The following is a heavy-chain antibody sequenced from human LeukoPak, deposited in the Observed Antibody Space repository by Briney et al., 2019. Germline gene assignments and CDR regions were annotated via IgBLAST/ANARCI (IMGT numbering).Heavy chain of an antibody. J-gene: IGHJ4*02. CDR3: AKLEKIGYCSSTSCRYFDY. Sequence: GGSLRLSCAASGFTFSSYAMGWVRQAPGKGLDWVSAISGSGGSTYYADSVKGRFTISRDNSKNTLYLQMYSLRAEDTAVYYCAKLEKIGYCSSTSCRYFDYWGQGTLVTVSS. D-gene: IGHD2-2*01. CDR2: ISGSGGST. V-gene: IGHV3-23*01. CDR1: GFTFSSYA.